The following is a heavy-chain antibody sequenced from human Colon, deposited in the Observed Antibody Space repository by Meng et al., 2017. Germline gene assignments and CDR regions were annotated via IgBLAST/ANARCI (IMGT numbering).Heavy chain of an antibody. V-gene: IGHV3-66*02. J-gene: IGHJ4*02. Sequence: GESLKISCAASGFTVSNNYISWVRQAPGKGLEWVSLIYSAGSTYYADSVKGRFTISRDNSKNTVYLQMDSLRAEDTAVHYCARHVHYWGQGTLVTVSS. D-gene: IGHD2-8*01. CDR2: IYSAGST. CDR3: ARHVHY. CDR1: GFTVSNNY.